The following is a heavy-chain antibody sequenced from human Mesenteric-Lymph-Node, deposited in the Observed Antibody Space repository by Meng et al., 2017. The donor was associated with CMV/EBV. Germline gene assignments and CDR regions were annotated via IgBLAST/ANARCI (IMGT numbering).Heavy chain of an antibody. CDR2: ISGGVDNT. CDR3: AKDSYSNRRGSFDI. Sequence: ASGFTFTSYAMSWGRQAPGRGLEWVSAISGGVDNTYYADSVKGRFTISRDTSKSTLYLQVSSLRAEDTALYYCAKDSYSNRRGSFDIWGQGTMVTVSS. D-gene: IGHD6-13*01. J-gene: IGHJ3*02. V-gene: IGHV3-23*01. CDR1: GFTFTSYA.